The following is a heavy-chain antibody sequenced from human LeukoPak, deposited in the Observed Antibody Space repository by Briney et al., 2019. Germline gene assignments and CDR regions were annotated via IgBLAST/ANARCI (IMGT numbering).Heavy chain of an antibody. Sequence: PGGSLRLSCAASGFTFSSYAMSWVRQAPGKGLEWVGRIKSKTDGGTTDYAAPVKGRFTISRDDSKNTLYLQMNSLKTEDTAVYYCTTTLLRFLAYAYWGQGTLVTASS. V-gene: IGHV3-15*01. D-gene: IGHD3-3*01. CDR3: TTTLLRFLAYAY. CDR1: GFTFSSYA. CDR2: IKSKTDGGTT. J-gene: IGHJ4*02.